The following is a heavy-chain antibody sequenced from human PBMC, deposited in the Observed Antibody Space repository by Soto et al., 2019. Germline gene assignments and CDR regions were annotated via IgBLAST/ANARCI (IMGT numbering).Heavy chain of an antibody. D-gene: IGHD6-13*01. CDR1: GGSFSGYY. CDR3: ARYSSTWSKYLQH. J-gene: IGHJ1*01. CDR2: INHGGSA. Sequence: VQLQRWGAGLLKTSETLSLTCAVYGGSFSGYYWSWIRQTPGKRLEWVGDINHGGSANYNPSLKSPVTVSLDLSKNQFSLKLNSVIAADTAVYYCARYSSTWSKYLQHWGRGSLVIVSS. V-gene: IGHV4-34*01.